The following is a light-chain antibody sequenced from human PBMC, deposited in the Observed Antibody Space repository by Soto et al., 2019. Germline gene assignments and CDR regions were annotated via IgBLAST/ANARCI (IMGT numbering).Light chain of an antibody. Sequence: DIQMTQSPSSPSASVGYRVTITCRTSQTINNYLNWYQQKPGRAPKLLIYAAYNLQSGVPSRFSGSGSGTDFTLAISALQPDDFATYFCQQTYSIPLTFGGGTKVDIK. J-gene: IGKJ4*01. CDR3: QQTYSIPLT. CDR1: QTINNY. V-gene: IGKV1-39*01. CDR2: AAY.